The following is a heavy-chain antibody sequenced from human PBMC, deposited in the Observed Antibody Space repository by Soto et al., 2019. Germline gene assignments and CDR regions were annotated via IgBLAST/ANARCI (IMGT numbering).Heavy chain of an antibody. CDR3: VRAMYYTDSSGYTGCFDY. Sequence: EVQLVESGGGLVQPGGSLRLSCAASGFSLSDHYIDWVRQAPGKGLEWVGRSKDKDQGYSTDYAASVKGKFTTTRDDSKNSVLLQMNRLKTEDTAVYYCVRAMYYTDSSGYTGCFDYWGQGTLVTVSS. V-gene: IGHV3-72*01. J-gene: IGHJ4*02. CDR2: SKDKDQGYST. D-gene: IGHD3-22*01. CDR1: GFSLSDHY.